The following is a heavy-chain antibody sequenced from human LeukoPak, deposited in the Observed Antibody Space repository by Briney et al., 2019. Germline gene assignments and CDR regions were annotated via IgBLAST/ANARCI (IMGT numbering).Heavy chain of an antibody. Sequence: GGSLRLSCAASGFTFSSYGMHWVRQAPGKGLEWVAVISYDGSNKYYADSVKGRFTISRDNSKNTLYLQMNSLRVEDTAVYYCAKLAKYFYGSETYFFFEHWGQGTPVTASS. CDR1: GFTFSSYG. CDR3: AKLAKYFYGSETYFFFEH. D-gene: IGHD3-10*01. CDR2: ISYDGSNK. J-gene: IGHJ4*02. V-gene: IGHV3-30*18.